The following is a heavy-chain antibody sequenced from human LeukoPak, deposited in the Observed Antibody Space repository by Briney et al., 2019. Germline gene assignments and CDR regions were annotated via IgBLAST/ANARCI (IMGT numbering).Heavy chain of an antibody. V-gene: IGHV3-23*01. J-gene: IGHJ4*02. CDR2: TIGSGGRT. Sequence: GGSLRLSCATSGFTFSIYTMTWVRQAPGKGLEWVSTTIGSGGRTYNADSVKGRFTISRDNSKNTLYLQMNSLRAEDTAVYYCAKASSDSSGWSYYWGQGTLVTVSS. D-gene: IGHD6-19*01. CDR1: GFTFSIYT. CDR3: AKASSDSSGWSYY.